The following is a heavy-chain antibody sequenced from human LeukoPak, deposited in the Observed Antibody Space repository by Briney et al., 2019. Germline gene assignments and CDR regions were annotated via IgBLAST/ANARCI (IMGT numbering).Heavy chain of an antibody. Sequence: GASVKVSCKASGYTFTGYYMHWVRQAPGQGLEWMGGIIPIFGTANYAQKFQGRVTITADESTSTAYMELSSLRSEDTAVYYCARHTTPYYYDSSGYWPFGYWGQGTLVTVSS. CDR2: IIPIFGTA. CDR1: GYTFTGYY. J-gene: IGHJ4*02. D-gene: IGHD3-22*01. CDR3: ARHTTPYYYDSSGYWPFGY. V-gene: IGHV1-69*13.